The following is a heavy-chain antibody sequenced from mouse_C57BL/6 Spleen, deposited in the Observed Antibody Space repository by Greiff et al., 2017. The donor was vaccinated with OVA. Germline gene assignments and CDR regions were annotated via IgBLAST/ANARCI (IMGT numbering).Heavy chain of an antibody. CDR3: VRPLRYYYAMDY. CDR1: GFSFNTYA. J-gene: IGHJ4*01. Sequence: EVKLVESGGGLVQPKGSLKLSCAASGFSFNTYAMNWVRQAPGKGLEWVARIRSKSNNYATYYADSVKDRFTISRDDSESMLYLQMNNLKTEDTAMYYCVRPLRYYYAMDYWGQGTSVTVSS. V-gene: IGHV10-1*01. D-gene: IGHD1-1*01. CDR2: IRSKSNNYAT.